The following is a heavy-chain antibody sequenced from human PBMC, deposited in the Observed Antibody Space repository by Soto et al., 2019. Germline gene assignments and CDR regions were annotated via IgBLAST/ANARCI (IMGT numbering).Heavy chain of an antibody. CDR3: ARPAVAGRISSGMDV. CDR1: ANSFTSYH. Sequence: GASVKVSCKAPANSFTSYHMHWVRQAPGQVFEWMGIINLGGGGTGYAQKFQGRLTMTSDTSTSTVYMDLSGLSSEDTAVYYCARPAVAGRISSGMDVWGQGTTVTVSS. J-gene: IGHJ6*02. V-gene: IGHV1-46*01. D-gene: IGHD6-19*01. CDR2: INLGGGGT.